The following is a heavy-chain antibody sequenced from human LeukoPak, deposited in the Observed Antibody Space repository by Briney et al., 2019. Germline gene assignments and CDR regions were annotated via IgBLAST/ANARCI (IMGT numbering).Heavy chain of an antibody. CDR2: INHSGST. Sequence: SETLSLTCAVYGGSFSGYYWSWIRQPPGKGPEWIGEINHSGSTNYNPSLKSRVTISVDTSKNQFSLKLSSVTAADTAVYYCSLMDTAMGPFDYWGQGTLVTVSS. CDR3: SLMDTAMGPFDY. CDR1: GGSFSGYY. V-gene: IGHV4-34*01. J-gene: IGHJ4*02. D-gene: IGHD5-18*01.